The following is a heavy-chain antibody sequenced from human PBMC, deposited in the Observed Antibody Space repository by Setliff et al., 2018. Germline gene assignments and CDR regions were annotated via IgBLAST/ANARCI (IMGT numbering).Heavy chain of an antibody. V-gene: IGHV4-39*02. CDR2: IHYSGST. CDR1: GGSISSNSHY. CDR3: ARDPGNGHYMDV. Sequence: SETLSLTCTVSGGSISSNSHYWGWIRQPPGKGLEWIGSIHYSGSTYYNPSLESRVTISVDTSKNQFSLKLSSVTAADTAVYYCARDPGNGHYMDVWGKGATVTVSS. J-gene: IGHJ6*03.